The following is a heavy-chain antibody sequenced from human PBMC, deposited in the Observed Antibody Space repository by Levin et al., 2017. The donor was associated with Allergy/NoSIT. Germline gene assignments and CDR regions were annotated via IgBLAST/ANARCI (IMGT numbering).Heavy chain of an antibody. CDR3: ARDPAEGSSSAELFDY. J-gene: IGHJ4*02. D-gene: IGHD6-6*01. V-gene: IGHV1-69*13. Sequence: SVKVSCKASGGTFSSYAISWVRQAPGQGLEWMGGIIPIFGTANYAQKFQGRVTITADESTSTAYMELSSLRSEDTAVYYCARDPAEGSSSAELFDYWGQGTLVTVSS. CDR2: IIPIFGTA. CDR1: GGTFSSYA.